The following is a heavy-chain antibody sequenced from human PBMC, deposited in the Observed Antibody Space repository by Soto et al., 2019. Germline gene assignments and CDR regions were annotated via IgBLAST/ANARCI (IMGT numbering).Heavy chain of an antibody. J-gene: IGHJ2*01. Sequence: QLVESGGGVVQPGRSLTLSCEASGFVYSHYAMHWVRQAPGKGPEWVSLIWNDGSQKYYVDSVKGRFTISRDNSKNTLNLQMNSLRGDDTAMYFCVRGIPSQYSSTWLYWHFDLWGPGTLVTVSS. CDR3: VRGIPSQYSSTWLYWHFDL. CDR1: GFVYSHYA. D-gene: IGHD2-2*01. V-gene: IGHV3-33*01. CDR2: IWNDGSQK.